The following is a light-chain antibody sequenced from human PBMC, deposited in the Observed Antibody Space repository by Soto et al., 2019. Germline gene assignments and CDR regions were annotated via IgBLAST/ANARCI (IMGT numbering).Light chain of an antibody. CDR2: KAS. V-gene: IGKV1-5*03. J-gene: IGKJ4*01. CDR3: QQYNTYPLT. CDR1: QSISTW. Sequence: DIQMTQSPSTLSASVGDRVTITCRASQSISTWLAWYQQKPGKAPKLLIYKASSLESGVTSRFSGSGSGTEFTLTINSLQPDDFATYYCQQYNTYPLTFGGGTTVEIK.